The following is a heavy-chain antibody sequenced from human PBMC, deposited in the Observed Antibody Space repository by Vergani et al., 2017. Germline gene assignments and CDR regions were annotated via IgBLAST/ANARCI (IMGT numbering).Heavy chain of an antibody. CDR3: AKPAAAGPRGYYYYMDV. Sequence: EVQLLESGGGLVQPGGSLRLSCAASGFTFSSYAMSWVRQAPGKGLEWVSAISGSGGSTYYADSVKGRFTISRDNSKNKRYLQMNSLRAEDTAVYYCAKPAAAGPRGYYYYMDVWGKGTTVTVSS. J-gene: IGHJ6*03. V-gene: IGHV3-23*01. D-gene: IGHD6-13*01. CDR1: GFTFSSYA. CDR2: ISGSGGST.